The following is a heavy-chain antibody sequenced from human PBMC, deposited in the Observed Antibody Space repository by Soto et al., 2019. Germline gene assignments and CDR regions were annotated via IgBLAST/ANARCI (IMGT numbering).Heavy chain of an antibody. CDR3: ARVSSGTYRHYYYYMDV. Sequence: ASVKVSCKASVYTFTSYDINWVRQATGQGLEWMGWMNPNSGNTGYAQKFQGRVTMTRNTAISTAYMELSSLRSEDTAVYYCARVSSGTYRHYYYYMDVWGKGTTVTVSS. CDR2: MNPNSGNT. CDR1: VYTFTSYD. V-gene: IGHV1-8*01. J-gene: IGHJ6*03. D-gene: IGHD6-6*01.